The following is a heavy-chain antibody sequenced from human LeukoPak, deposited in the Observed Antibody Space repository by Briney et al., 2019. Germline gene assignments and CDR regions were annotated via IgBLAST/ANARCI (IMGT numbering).Heavy chain of an antibody. CDR2: ISAYNGNT. CDR3: ARGVRGEDFDY. Sequence: ASEKVSCKASGYTFTSYGISWGRQAPGQGLEWMGWISAYNGNTNYAQKLQGRVTMTTDTSTSTAFMEVRSLRSDDTAVYYCARGVRGEDFDYWGQGTLVTDSS. J-gene: IGHJ4*02. CDR1: GYTFTSYG. V-gene: IGHV1-18*01.